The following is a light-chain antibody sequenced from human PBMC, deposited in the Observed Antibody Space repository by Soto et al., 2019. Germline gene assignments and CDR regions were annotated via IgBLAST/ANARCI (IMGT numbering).Light chain of an antibody. J-gene: IGKJ5*01. CDR3: KKYNSASIT. V-gene: IGKV1-27*01. Sequence: DIQMTQSPSSLSASVGDRVTITCRASQGISNYLAWYQQKPGKVPKLLIYAASTLQSGVQSRFSGSGSGTDFTLTISSLQPEDVATYYCKKYNSASITFGQGTRLEIK. CDR2: AAS. CDR1: QGISNY.